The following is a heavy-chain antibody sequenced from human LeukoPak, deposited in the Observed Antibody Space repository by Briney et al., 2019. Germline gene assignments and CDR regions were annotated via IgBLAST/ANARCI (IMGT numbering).Heavy chain of an antibody. D-gene: IGHD3-3*01. CDR2: ISGSGGST. CDR1: GFTFSSYA. Sequence: GGSLRLSCAASGFTFSSYAMSWVRQAPGKGLEWVSAISGSGGSTYYADSVKGRFTISRDNSKNTLYLQMNSLRAEDTAVYYCAKTLPYYDFWSGYPYYFDYWGQGTLVTVSS. V-gene: IGHV3-23*01. CDR3: AKTLPYYDFWSGYPYYFDY. J-gene: IGHJ4*02.